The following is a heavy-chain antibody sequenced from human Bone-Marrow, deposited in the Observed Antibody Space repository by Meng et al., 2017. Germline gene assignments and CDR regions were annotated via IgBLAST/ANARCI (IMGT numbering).Heavy chain of an antibody. CDR3: ARDRETPGHYAIDY. V-gene: IGHV3-11*04. Sequence: GESLKISCAASGFTFSDYYMSWIRQAPGKGLEWVSYISSSGSTIYYADSVKGRFTISRDNSKNTLYLQMNSLRAEDTAVYYCARDRETPGHYAIDYWGQGTLVTVSS. CDR2: ISSSGSTI. CDR1: GFTFSDYY. J-gene: IGHJ4*02. D-gene: IGHD4-17*01.